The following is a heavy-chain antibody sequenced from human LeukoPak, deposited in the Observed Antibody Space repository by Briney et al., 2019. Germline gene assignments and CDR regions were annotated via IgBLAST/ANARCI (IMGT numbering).Heavy chain of an antibody. CDR1: GFTFSSYS. Sequence: GGSLRLSCAASGFTFSSYSMNWVRQAPGKGLEWVSYISSSGSTIYYADSVKGRFTISRDNAKNSLYLQMNSLRAEDTAVYYCARGACSSTSCASDWGQGTLVTVSS. D-gene: IGHD2-2*01. CDR3: ARGACSSTSCASD. V-gene: IGHV3-48*04. J-gene: IGHJ4*02. CDR2: ISSSGSTI.